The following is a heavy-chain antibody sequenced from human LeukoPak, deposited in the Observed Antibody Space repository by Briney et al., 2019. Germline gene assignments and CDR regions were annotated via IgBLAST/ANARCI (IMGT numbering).Heavy chain of an antibody. J-gene: IGHJ4*02. CDR2: IKQDGSEK. Sequence: SGGSLRLSCAGSGFTFSSYWMSWVRQAPGKGLEWVANIKQDGSEKYYVDSVKGRFTISRGNAKNSLYLQMNSLRAEDTAVYYCARGGRETQIWLDWGQGTLVTVSS. CDR3: ARGGRETQIWLD. V-gene: IGHV3-7*01. CDR1: GFTFSSYW. D-gene: IGHD5-18*01.